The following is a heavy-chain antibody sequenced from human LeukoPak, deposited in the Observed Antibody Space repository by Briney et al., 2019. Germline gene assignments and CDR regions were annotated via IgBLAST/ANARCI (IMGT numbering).Heavy chain of an antibody. CDR1: GYTFTGYY. Sequence: ASVKVPCKASGYTFTGYYMHWVRQAPGQGLEWMGRINPNSGGTNYAQKFQGRVTMTRDTSISTAYMELSRLRSDDTAVYYCARGRLVYVELGLRFDYWGQGTLVTVSS. CDR3: ARGRLVYVELGLRFDY. D-gene: IGHD1-7*01. J-gene: IGHJ4*02. CDR2: INPNSGGT. V-gene: IGHV1-2*06.